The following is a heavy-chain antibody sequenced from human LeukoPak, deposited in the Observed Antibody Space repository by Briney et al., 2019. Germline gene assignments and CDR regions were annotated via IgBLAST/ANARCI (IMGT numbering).Heavy chain of an antibody. D-gene: IGHD3-9*01. V-gene: IGHV4-4*07. J-gene: IGHJ6*03. CDR3: NGARGQGMFCYYYYYMDV. Sequence: SSETLSLTCTVSGGSISSYYWSWIRQPAGKGLEWIGRIYTSGSTNYNPSLKSRVTMSVDTSKNQFPLKLSSVTAADTAVYYCNGARGQGMFCYYYYYMDVWGKGTTVTVSS. CDR2: IYTSGST. CDR1: GGSISSYY.